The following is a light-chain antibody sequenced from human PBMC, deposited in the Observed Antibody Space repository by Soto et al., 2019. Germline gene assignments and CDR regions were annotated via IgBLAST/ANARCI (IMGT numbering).Light chain of an antibody. J-gene: IGKJ1*01. V-gene: IGKV1-9*01. Sequence: DIPLTQSPSFLSASVGDRVTITCRASQGISNYLAWYQQKPGKAPQLLIYAASTLQSGVPSRFSGGASGTEFTLTVSSLQPEDFATYCCLQDYNYPRTFGQGTKVEIK. CDR3: LQDYNYPRT. CDR1: QGISNY. CDR2: AAS.